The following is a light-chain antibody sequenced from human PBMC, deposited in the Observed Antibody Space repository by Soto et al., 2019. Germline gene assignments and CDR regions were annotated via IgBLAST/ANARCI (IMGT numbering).Light chain of an antibody. CDR1: SSNIGNND. CDR2: DND. Sequence: QSVLTQPPSVSAALGQKVTISCSGSSSNIGNNDVFWYQQLPGTAPKLLIYDNDKRSSGIPDRFSGSKSGTSATLGITGLQTGDEADYYCATWDRSRSVGVFGGGTKLTVL. V-gene: IGLV1-51*01. J-gene: IGLJ2*01. CDR3: ATWDRSRSVGV.